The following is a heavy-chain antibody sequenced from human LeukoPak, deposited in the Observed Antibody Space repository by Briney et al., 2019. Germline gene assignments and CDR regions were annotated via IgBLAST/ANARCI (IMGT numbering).Heavy chain of an antibody. D-gene: IGHD6-13*01. CDR1: GFTFSIYA. CDR2: VSNDGSNR. Sequence: PGGSLRLSCAASGFTFSIYAMQWVRQAPGKGLEWVALVSNDGSNRYYAASVKGRFTISRDNSKNTLFLQMYSLRDEDAAVYYCARVAHFYSNAFDIWGLGTMVTVSS. J-gene: IGHJ3*02. V-gene: IGHV3-30*14. CDR3: ARVAHFYSNAFDI.